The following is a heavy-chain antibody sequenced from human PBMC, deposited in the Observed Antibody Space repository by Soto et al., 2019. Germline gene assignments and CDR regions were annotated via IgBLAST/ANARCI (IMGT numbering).Heavy chain of an antibody. J-gene: IGHJ5*02. D-gene: IGHD5-18*01. CDR2: IYYSGST. V-gene: IGHV4-30-4*01. CDR1: GGSISSGDYY. CDR3: ARAPRYMDTVTAFDP. Sequence: QVQLQESGPGLVKPSQTLSLTCTVSGGSISSGDYYWSWIRQPPGKGLEWIGYIYYSGSTYYNPSLKSRVTISVHTSKNQFSLKLSSVTAADTAVYYCARAPRYMDTVTAFDPWGQGTLVTVSS.